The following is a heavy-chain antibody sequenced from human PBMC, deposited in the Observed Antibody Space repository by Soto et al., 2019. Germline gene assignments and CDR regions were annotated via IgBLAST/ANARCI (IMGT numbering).Heavy chain of an antibody. V-gene: IGHV6-1*01. CDR2: TYYRSKWYN. CDR1: GDSVSSNSAA. Sequence: SETLSLTCAISGDSVSSNSAAWNWIRQSPSRGLEWLGRTYYRSKWYNDYAVSVKSRITINPDTSKNQFSLQLNSVTPEDTAVYYCAREGGVLRYFDWLLPYYYMYVWGKGTTVTVSS. CDR3: AREGGVLRYFDWLLPYYYMYV. D-gene: IGHD3-9*01. J-gene: IGHJ6*03.